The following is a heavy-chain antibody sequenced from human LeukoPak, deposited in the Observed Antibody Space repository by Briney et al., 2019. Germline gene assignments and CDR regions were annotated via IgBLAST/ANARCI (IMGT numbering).Heavy chain of an antibody. CDR3: ARDLRSTDNFDY. CDR2: ISSSSSYI. V-gene: IGHV3-21*01. Sequence: GGSLRLACAASGFTVSSNYMSWVRQAPGKGLEWVSSISSSSSYIYYADSVKGRFTISRDNAKNSLYLQMNSLRAEDTAVYYCARDLRSTDNFDYWGQGTLVTVSS. D-gene: IGHD2-8*02. CDR1: GFTVSSNY. J-gene: IGHJ4*02.